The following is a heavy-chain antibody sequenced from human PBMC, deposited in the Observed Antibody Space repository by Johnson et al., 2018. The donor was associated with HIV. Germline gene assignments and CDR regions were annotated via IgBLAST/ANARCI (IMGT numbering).Heavy chain of an antibody. D-gene: IGHD6-19*01. Sequence: VQLVESGGSVVRPGGSLRLSCTASGFTFSNAWMSWVRQAPGKGLEWVARIKSKTDGGTTDYAAPVKGRFTISRDDSKNTLSLQMNSLKTEDTAVYYCAKDRQWGPRDAFDIWGQGTMVTVSS. CDR3: AKDRQWGPRDAFDI. J-gene: IGHJ3*02. CDR1: GFTFSNAW. V-gene: IGHV3-15*01. CDR2: IKSKTDGGTT.